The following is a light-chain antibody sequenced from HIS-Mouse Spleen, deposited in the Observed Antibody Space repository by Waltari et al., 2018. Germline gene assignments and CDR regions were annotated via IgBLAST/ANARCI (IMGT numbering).Light chain of an antibody. CDR1: AFPKKY. V-gene: IGLV3-10*01. J-gene: IGLJ2*01. CDR3: YSTDSSGNHRV. CDR2: EDR. Sequence: SYELTQPPSVSVSPGQTARITCSGDAFPKKYSYWYQQKSGQAPVLVIYEDRKRPSGIPERCSGSSSGTMATLTISGAQVEDEADYYCYSTDSSGNHRVFGGGTKLTVL.